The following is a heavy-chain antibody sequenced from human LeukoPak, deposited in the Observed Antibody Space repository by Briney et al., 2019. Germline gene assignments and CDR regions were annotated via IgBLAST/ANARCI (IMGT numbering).Heavy chain of an antibody. CDR3: ARGRGVVPAAIV. CDR1: GGSFSGYY. CDR2: INHSGST. Sequence: SETLSLTCAVYGGSFSGYYWSWIRQPPGKGLEWIGEINHSGSTNYNPSLKSRVTISVDTSKNQFSLKLSSVTAADTAVYYCARGRGVVPAAIVWGQGTLVTVSS. J-gene: IGHJ4*02. V-gene: IGHV4-34*01. D-gene: IGHD2-2*01.